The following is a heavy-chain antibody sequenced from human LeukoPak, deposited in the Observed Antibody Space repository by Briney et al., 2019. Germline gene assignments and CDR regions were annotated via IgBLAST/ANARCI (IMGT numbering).Heavy chain of an antibody. CDR1: GFTFSHYA. CDR2: LTDSGDAT. D-gene: IGHD5-12*01. J-gene: IGHJ5*02. V-gene: IGHV3-23*01. CDR3: ARGYSHNSGGWLDL. Sequence: GGSLRLPCAVSGFTFSHYAMSWVRQAPGTGLEWVGSLTDSGDATYYADSVKGRLTISRDNSNSTLYLHISGLRDEDTAVYYCARGYSHNSGGWLDLGGQGSPVTVSS.